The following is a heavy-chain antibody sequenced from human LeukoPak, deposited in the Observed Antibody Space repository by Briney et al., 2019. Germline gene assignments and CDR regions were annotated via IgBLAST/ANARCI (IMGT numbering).Heavy chain of an antibody. CDR3: ARHSLAATVTTPGGWYFDL. Sequence: SETLSLTCTVSGGSISSYYWSWIRQPPGKGLEWIGYIYYSGSTNYNPSLKSRVTISVDTSKNQFSLKLSSVTAADTAVYYCARHSLAATVTTPGGWYFDLWGRGTLVTVSS. D-gene: IGHD4-17*01. J-gene: IGHJ2*01. V-gene: IGHV4-59*08. CDR1: GGSISSYY. CDR2: IYYSGST.